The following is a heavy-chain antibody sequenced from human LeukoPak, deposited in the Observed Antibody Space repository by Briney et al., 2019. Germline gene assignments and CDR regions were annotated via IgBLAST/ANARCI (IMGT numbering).Heavy chain of an antibody. CDR2: INPDGSST. D-gene: IGHD6-19*01. J-gene: IGHJ4*02. CDR1: GSILSIYW. CDR3: AAGDRNGWYFDY. V-gene: IGHV3-74*01. Sequence: GGSLRLSCAASGSILSIYWMHWVRQAPGKGLVWVSRINPDGSSTYYADSVKGRFTISRDNAKNSLYLQMNSLRAEDTALYYCAAGDRNGWYFDYWGQGTLVTVSS.